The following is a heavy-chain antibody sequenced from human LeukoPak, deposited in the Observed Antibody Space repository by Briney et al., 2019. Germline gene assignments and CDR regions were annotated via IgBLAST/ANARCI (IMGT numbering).Heavy chain of an antibody. J-gene: IGHJ4*02. CDR1: GFSLSISGMC. D-gene: IGHD3-10*01. CDR2: IDWDDDK. Sequence: SGPTLVNPTQTLTLTCTFSGFSLSISGMCVSWIRQPPGKALEWLALIDWDDDKYYSTSLKTRLTISKDTSKNQVLTMTNMDPVDTATYYCARIIDTYGSGSGVDYWGQGTLVTVSS. CDR3: ARIIDTYGSGSGVDY. V-gene: IGHV2-70*01.